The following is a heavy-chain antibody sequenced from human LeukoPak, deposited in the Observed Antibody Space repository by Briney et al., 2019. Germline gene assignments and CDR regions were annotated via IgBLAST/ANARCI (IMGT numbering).Heavy chain of an antibody. Sequence: PGGSLRLSRAASGFTFSSYNMNWVRQAPGKGLEWVAVISYDGSNKYYADSVKGRFTISRDNSKNTLYLQMNSLRAEDTAVYYCARGYDFSADDAFDIWGQGTMVTVSS. V-gene: IGHV3-30-3*01. CDR2: ISYDGSNK. CDR3: ARGYDFSADDAFDI. CDR1: GFTFSSYN. J-gene: IGHJ3*02. D-gene: IGHD3-3*01.